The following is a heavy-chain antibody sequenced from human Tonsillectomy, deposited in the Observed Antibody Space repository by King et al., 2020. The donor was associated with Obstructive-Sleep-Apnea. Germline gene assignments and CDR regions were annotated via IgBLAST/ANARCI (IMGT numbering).Heavy chain of an antibody. CDR2: ISYEGSKK. V-gene: IGHV3-30*18. Sequence: VQLVESGGGVGQPGRSLRLSCAASGFTFSNYGIHWGRQAPGKGLEWLAVISYEGSKKYFGESVKGRFTISRENSMNTLFLPMNSLRAEDTAVYYCAKGALGFSYNWGQGTLVTVSS. CDR1: GFTFSNYG. CDR3: AKGALGFSYN. J-gene: IGHJ4*02. D-gene: IGHD3-3*01.